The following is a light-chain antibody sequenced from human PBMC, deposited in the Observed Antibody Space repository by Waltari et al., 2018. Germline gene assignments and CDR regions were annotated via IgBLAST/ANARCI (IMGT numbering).Light chain of an antibody. J-gene: IGKJ1*01. Sequence: EIVLTQSPGTLSLPPGERGTLSCRASQGVSRFLAWYQQNPGQAPRLLIYGASTRATGIPDRFSGSGSGTAFSLTISRLAPEDFAVYYCQKYDRLPAAFGQGTKVEIK. V-gene: IGKV3-20*01. CDR1: QGVSRF. CDR3: QKYDRLPAA. CDR2: GAS.